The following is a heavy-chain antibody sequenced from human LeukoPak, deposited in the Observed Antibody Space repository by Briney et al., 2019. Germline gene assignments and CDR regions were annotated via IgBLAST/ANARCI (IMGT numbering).Heavy chain of an antibody. CDR3: AKDLTTYYYDSSGYYYHY. CDR2: IKQDGSEK. D-gene: IGHD3-22*01. Sequence: GGSLRLSCAASGFTFSSYWMSWVRQAPGKGLEWVANIKQDGSEKYYVDSVKGRFTISRDNAKNSLYLQMNSLRAEDTAVYYCAKDLTTYYYDSSGYYYHYWGQGTLVTVSS. J-gene: IGHJ4*02. CDR1: GFTFSSYW. V-gene: IGHV3-7*01.